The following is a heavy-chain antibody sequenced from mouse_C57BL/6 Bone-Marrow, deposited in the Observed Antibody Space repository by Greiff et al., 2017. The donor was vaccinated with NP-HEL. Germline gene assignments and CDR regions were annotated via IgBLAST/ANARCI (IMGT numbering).Heavy chain of an antibody. V-gene: IGHV5-4*01. CDR3: GRYSNWASWFAY. Sequence: EVQLQQSGGGLVKPGGSLKLSCAASGFTFSSYAMSWVRQTPEKRLEWVATISDGGSYTYYPDNVKGRFTISRDNAKNNLYLQMSHLKSEDTAMYYCGRYSNWASWFAYWGQGTLVTVSA. CDR2: ISDGGSYT. J-gene: IGHJ3*01. CDR1: GFTFSSYA. D-gene: IGHD2-5*01.